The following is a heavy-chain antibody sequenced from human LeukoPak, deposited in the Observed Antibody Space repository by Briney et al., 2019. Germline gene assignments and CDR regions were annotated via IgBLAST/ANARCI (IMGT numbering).Heavy chain of an antibody. D-gene: IGHD1-26*01. J-gene: IGHJ3*02. V-gene: IGHV4-4*07. CDR2: IYTSGST. Sequence: PSETLSLTCTVSGGSISSYYWSWLRQPAGKGVEWIGRIYTSGSTNYNPPLKSRVTMSVDTSKTQFSLKLSSMTAADTAVYYCAGELRDAFDIWGQGTMVTVSS. CDR1: GGSISSYY. CDR3: AGELRDAFDI.